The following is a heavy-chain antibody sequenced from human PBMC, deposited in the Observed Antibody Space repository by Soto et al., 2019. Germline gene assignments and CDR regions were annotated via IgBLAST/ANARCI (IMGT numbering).Heavy chain of an antibody. CDR1: GFTFSRYD. V-gene: IGHV3-13*01. D-gene: IGHD3-22*01. J-gene: IGHJ6*02. CDR3: ARALGGYYYNREPARGGMDV. Sequence: EVQLVESGGGLVQPGGSLRLSCAASGFTFSRYDMHWVRQATGKGLEWVSTIDTVGDTYYPGSVKGRFTISRENAKNSLYLQMNSLRAGDTAVYYCARALGGYYYNREPARGGMDVWGQGTTVTVTS. CDR2: IDTVGDT.